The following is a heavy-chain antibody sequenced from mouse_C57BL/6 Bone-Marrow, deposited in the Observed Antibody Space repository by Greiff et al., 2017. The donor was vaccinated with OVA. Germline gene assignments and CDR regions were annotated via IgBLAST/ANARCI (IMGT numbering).Heavy chain of an antibody. V-gene: IGHV1-82*01. Sequence: QVQLKQSGPELVKPGASVKISCKASGYAFSSSWMNWVKQRPGKGLEWIGRIYPGDGDTNYNGKFKGKATLTADKSSSTAYMQLSRLTSVDSAVFFCARFSLFAYWGQGTLVTVSA. D-gene: IGHD6-2*01. J-gene: IGHJ3*01. CDR1: GYAFSSSW. CDR3: ARFSLFAY. CDR2: IYPGDGDT.